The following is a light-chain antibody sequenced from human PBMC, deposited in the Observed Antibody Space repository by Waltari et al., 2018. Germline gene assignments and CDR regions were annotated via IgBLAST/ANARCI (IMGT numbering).Light chain of an antibody. CDR2: DVN. Sequence: QSALTQPRSVSGSPGQSVTISCTGTSSDVGGYDSVSWYQQHPGKAPKLMIYDVNKRPSGVPDRLSGSKSGNTAFLTISGLQGEDEADYYCCSFAGSPPYVVGTGTKVTVL. V-gene: IGLV2-11*01. CDR3: CSFAGSPPYV. J-gene: IGLJ1*01. CDR1: SSDVGGYDS.